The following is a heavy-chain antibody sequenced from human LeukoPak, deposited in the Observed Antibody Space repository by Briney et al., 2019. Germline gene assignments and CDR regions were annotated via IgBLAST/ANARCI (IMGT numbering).Heavy chain of an antibody. V-gene: IGHV3-7*01. CDR1: GCTFSNSW. D-gene: IGHD4-11*01. CDR3: ATYSILNAREFRY. J-gene: IGHJ1*01. CDR2: VQHIGGET. Sequence: GGSLRLSCAGSGCTFSNSWMGWVRQAPGKGLEWVANVQHIGGETYYVDSVKGRFTISRDNAKNSVYLQMNSLGADDTAVYYCATYSILNAREFRYWGPGTLVIVTS.